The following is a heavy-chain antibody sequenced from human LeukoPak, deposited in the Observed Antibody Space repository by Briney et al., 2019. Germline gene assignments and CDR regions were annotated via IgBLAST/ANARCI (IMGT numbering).Heavy chain of an antibody. J-gene: IGHJ4*02. D-gene: IGHD5-24*01. CDR3: ARGLVFIEMATIQYFDY. V-gene: IGHV4-59*01. CDR2: IYYSGST. CDR1: GGSISSYY. Sequence: SETLSLTCTVSGGSISSYYWSWIRQPPGKGLEWIGYIYYSGSTNYNPSLKSRVTISVDTSKNQFSLKLSSVTAADTAVYYCARGLVFIEMATIQYFDYWGQGTLVTVSS.